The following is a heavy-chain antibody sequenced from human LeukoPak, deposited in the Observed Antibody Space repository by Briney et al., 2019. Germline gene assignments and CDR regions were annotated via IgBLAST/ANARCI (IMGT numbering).Heavy chain of an antibody. D-gene: IGHD2-8*01. CDR2: INTSNCNR. V-gene: IGHV1-18*01. CDR3: ARGQITEKWYLPRPFEY. Sequence: PSVKLSCKASGSTFSNYGINWLRQVPGQGLEGMAWINTSNCNRNYAQKLHSRVTTTTHPSTRTAYMGRRSLRSHDPAVYYCARGQITEKWYLPRPFEYWGQGTLVTVSS. J-gene: IGHJ4*02. CDR1: GSTFSNYG.